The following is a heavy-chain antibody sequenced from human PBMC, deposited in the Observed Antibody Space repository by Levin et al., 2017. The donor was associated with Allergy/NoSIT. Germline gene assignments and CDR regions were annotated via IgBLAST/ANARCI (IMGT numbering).Heavy chain of an antibody. CDR1: GFTFSSYA. CDR2: ISGSGGSA. D-gene: IGHD3-22*01. V-gene: IGHV3-23*01. CDR3: AKRLLYYYDSSAPFDY. J-gene: IGHJ4*02. Sequence: GGSLRLSCAASGFTFSSYAMSWVRQAPGKGLEWVSAISGSGGSAYYADSVKGRFTISRDNSKNTLYLQMNSLRAEDTAVYYCAKRLLYYYDSSAPFDYWGQGTLVTVSS.